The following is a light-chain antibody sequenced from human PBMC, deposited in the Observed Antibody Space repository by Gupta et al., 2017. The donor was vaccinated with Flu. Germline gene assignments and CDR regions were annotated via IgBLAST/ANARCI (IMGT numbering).Light chain of an antibody. V-gene: IGLV1-44*01. CDR2: TNN. CDR3: AAGDDSRNCYV. CDR1: SSNIGSNT. J-gene: IGLJ1*01. Sequence: QSVLTQPHPASATLGQRVTISCSGSSSNIGSNTVNWYQQLPGTAPKVLIYTNNQRPSGVPDRFSGSKSGTSASLAISGLQAEDEADYYCAAGDDSRNCYVFGTGTKVTVL.